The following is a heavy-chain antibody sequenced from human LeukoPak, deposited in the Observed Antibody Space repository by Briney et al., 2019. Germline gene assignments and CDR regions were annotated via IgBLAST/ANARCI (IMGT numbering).Heavy chain of an antibody. D-gene: IGHD3-10*01. Sequence: GGSLRLSCAASGFTFSSYGMHWVRQAPGKGLEWVAVISYDGSNKYYADSVKGRFTISRDNSKNTLYLQMNSLRAEDTAVYYCARDLSNITMVRGAYGDDYWGQGTLVTVSS. CDR1: GFTFSSYG. CDR2: ISYDGSNK. V-gene: IGHV3-30*03. J-gene: IGHJ4*02. CDR3: ARDLSNITMVRGAYGDDY.